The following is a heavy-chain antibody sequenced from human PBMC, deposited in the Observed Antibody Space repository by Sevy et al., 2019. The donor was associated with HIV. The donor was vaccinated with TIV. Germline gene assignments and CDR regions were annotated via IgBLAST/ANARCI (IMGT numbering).Heavy chain of an antibody. D-gene: IGHD4-17*01. CDR1: GGSFSGYY. Sequence: SETLSLTCAVYGGSFSGYYWSWIRQPPGKGLEWIGEINHSGSTNYNPSLKSRVTISVDTSKNQFPLKLSSVTAADTAVYYCARVDYGGKGYYYYYGMDVWGQGTTVTVSS. CDR3: ARVDYGGKGYYYYYGMDV. J-gene: IGHJ6*02. V-gene: IGHV4-34*01. CDR2: INHSGST.